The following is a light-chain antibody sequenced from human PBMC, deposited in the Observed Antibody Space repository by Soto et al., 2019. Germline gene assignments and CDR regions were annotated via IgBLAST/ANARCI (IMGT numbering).Light chain of an antibody. CDR3: QQANSFPVT. V-gene: IGKV1-12*01. CDR2: GAS. CDR1: QDISSW. Sequence: GDSVTITCRASQDISSWVAWYQQRPGRAPTLLIYGASTLQSGVPSRFSGSGFGTEFTLTISNLLPEDVGTYYCQQANSFPVTIGQGTRRDIK. J-gene: IGKJ5*01.